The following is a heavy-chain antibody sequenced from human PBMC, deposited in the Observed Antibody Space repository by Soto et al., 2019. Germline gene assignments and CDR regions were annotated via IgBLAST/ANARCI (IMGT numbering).Heavy chain of an antibody. Sequence: QVQLQESGPGLVKPSQTLSLTCTVSGGSISSGGYYWSWIRQHPGKGLEWIGYIYYSGSTYYNPSLTSRVTISVDTSKNQFSLKLSSVTAADTAVYYCARDIGGVYGSGSHELANWFDPWGQGTLVTVSS. J-gene: IGHJ5*02. CDR1: GGSISSGGYY. D-gene: IGHD3-10*01. V-gene: IGHV4-31*03. CDR2: IYYSGST. CDR3: ARDIGGVYGSGSHELANWFDP.